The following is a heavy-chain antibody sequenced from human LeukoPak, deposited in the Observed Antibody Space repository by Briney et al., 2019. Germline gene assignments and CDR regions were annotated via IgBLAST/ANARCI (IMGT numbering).Heavy chain of an antibody. J-gene: IGHJ4*02. CDR2: IIPIFGTA. V-gene: IGHV1-69*13. D-gene: IGHD2-2*01. CDR1: GGTFSSDA. Sequence: ASVKVSCKASGGTFSSDAISWVRQAPGQGLEWMGGIIPIFGTANYAQKFQGRVTITADESTSTAYMELSSLRSEDTAVYYCARGGVVVVPAAMYPLWYWGQGTLVTVSS. CDR3: ARGGVVVVPAAMYPLWY.